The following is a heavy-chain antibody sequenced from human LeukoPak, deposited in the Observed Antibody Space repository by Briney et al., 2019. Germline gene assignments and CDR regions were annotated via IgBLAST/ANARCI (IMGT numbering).Heavy chain of an antibody. CDR1: GGSISSYY. Sequence: SETLSLTCTVSGGSISSYYWSWIRQPPGKGLEWIGYIYYSGSTNYNPSLKSRVTISVDTYKNQFSLKLSSVTAADTAVYYCAREGPGTDSAFDIWGQGTMVTVSS. CDR3: AREGPGTDSAFDI. V-gene: IGHV4-59*01. CDR2: IYYSGST. J-gene: IGHJ3*02. D-gene: IGHD1-1*01.